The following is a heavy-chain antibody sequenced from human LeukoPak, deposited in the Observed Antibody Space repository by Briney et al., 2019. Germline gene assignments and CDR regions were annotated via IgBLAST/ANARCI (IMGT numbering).Heavy chain of an antibody. CDR3: ARDYTLAVAGTFDY. D-gene: IGHD6-19*01. CDR1: GFTVSSNY. J-gene: IGHJ4*02. Sequence: GGSLRLSCAASGFTVSSNYMSWVCQAPGKGLEWVSVIYSGGSTYYADSVKGRFTISRDNSKNTLYLQMNSLRAEDTAVYYCARDYTLAVAGTFDYWGQGTLATVSS. V-gene: IGHV3-66*02. CDR2: IYSGGST.